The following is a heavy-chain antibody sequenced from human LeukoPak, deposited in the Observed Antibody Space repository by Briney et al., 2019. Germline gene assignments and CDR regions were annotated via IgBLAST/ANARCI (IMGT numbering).Heavy chain of an antibody. D-gene: IGHD5-18*01. CDR2: INHSGST. V-gene: IGHV4-34*01. Sequence: PSETLSLTCAVYGGSFSGYYWSWIRQPPGKGLEWIGEINHSGSTNYNPSLKSRVTISVDTSKNQFSLKLSSVTAADTAVYYCARVGGYGPYYYYYYMDVWGKGTTVTVSS. J-gene: IGHJ6*03. CDR3: ARVGGYGPYYYYYYMDV. CDR1: GGSFSGYY.